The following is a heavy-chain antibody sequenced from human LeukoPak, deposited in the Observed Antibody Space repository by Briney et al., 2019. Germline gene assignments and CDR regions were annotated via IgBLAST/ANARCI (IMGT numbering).Heavy chain of an antibody. CDR2: ISYDGSNK. Sequence: GSLRLSCAASGFTFSSYAMHWVRQAPGKGLEWVAVISYDGSNKYYADSVKGRFTISRDNSKNTLYLQMNSLRAEDTAVYYCAKDARGDIVVVPAAIPDYWGQGTLVTVSS. CDR3: AKDARGDIVVVPAAIPDY. CDR1: GFTFSSYA. D-gene: IGHD2-2*01. V-gene: IGHV3-30*04. J-gene: IGHJ4*02.